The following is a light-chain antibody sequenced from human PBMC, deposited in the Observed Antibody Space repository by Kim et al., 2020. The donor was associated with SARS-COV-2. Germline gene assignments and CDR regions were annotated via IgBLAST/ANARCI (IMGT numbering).Light chain of an antibody. CDR2: RND. J-gene: IGLJ3*02. CDR3: AAWDGSLNGRV. Sequence: QSVLTQPPSASGTPGQRVTISCSGSSSNIGSKPVSWYQQLPGTAPKVLIYRNDKRPSGVPDRFSGSKSGTSASLAISGLQSEDEADYYCAAWDGSLNGRVFGGGTQLTVL. V-gene: IGLV1-44*01. CDR1: SSNIGSKP.